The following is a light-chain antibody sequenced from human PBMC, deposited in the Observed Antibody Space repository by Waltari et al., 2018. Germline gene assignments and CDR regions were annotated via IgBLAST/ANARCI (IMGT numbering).Light chain of an antibody. J-gene: IGLJ3*02. CDR3: QTGGFGIWV. V-gene: IGLV4-69*01. CDR1: SGHSSYA. CDR2: VNSDGSH. Sequence: QLLLTQSPSASASLGASVKLTCTLSSGHSSYAIPWPQQQPYKGPRDLMKVNSDGSHIKGDGIPDRFSGSSSGAERYLTISSLQSEDEADYYCQTGGFGIWVFGGGTKLTVL.